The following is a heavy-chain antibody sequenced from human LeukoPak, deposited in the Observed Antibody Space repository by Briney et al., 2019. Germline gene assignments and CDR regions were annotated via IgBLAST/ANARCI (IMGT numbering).Heavy chain of an antibody. D-gene: IGHD4-11*01. CDR1: GGSISSSSYY. Sequence: SETLSLTCTVSGGSISSSSYYWGWIRQPPGKGLEWIGSIYYSGSTYYNPSLKSRVTISVDTSKNQFSLKLSSVTAADTAVYYCARHPSKESFDYWGQGTLFTVSS. CDR2: IYYSGST. CDR3: ARHPSKESFDY. V-gene: IGHV4-39*01. J-gene: IGHJ4*02.